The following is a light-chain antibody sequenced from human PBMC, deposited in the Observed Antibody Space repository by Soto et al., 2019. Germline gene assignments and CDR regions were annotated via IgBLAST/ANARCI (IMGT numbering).Light chain of an antibody. Sequence: DIQMTQSPSTLSASVGDRVTITCRASQSISDSLAWYQQKQGKAPDLLISDVSSLERGVPSRFSGSGSGTEFTLTISSMQPDDFATYFCQQYNAYSRTFGRGTKVEIK. V-gene: IGKV1-5*01. J-gene: IGKJ1*01. CDR1: QSISDS. CDR3: QQYNAYSRT. CDR2: DVS.